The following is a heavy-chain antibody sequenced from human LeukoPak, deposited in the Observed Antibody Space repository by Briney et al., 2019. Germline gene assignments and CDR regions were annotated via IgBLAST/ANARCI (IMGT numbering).Heavy chain of an antibody. J-gene: IGHJ4*02. D-gene: IGHD1-26*01. CDR2: IYSGGST. Sequence: GGSLRLSCAVSGFTVSSNYMTWVRQAPGKGLQWVSVIYSGGSTYYADSVKGRFTISRDNSKNTLYLQMNSLRAEDTAVYYCAKYSGSGVFDYWGQGTLVTVSS. CDR1: GFTVSSNY. CDR3: AKYSGSGVFDY. V-gene: IGHV3-66*01.